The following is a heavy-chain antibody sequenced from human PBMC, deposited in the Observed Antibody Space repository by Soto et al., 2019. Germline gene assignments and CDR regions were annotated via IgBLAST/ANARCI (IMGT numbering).Heavy chain of an antibody. CDR1: GGSISSYY. D-gene: IGHD6-19*01. V-gene: IGHV4-59*08. J-gene: IGHJ3*02. Sequence: SETLSLTCTVSGGSISSYYWSWIRQPPGKGQEWIGYIYYRGSTNYNPSLKSRVTISVDTFKNQFSLKLSSVTAADTALYYCARGAVAGRGYDAFDIWGQGTRVTVSS. CDR3: ARGAVAGRGYDAFDI. CDR2: IYYRGST.